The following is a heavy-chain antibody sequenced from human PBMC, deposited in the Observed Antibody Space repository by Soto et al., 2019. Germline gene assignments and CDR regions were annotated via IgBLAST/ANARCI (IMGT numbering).Heavy chain of an antibody. D-gene: IGHD3-22*01. V-gene: IGHV4-31*03. J-gene: IGHJ5*02. CDR3: ARCDVITNNWFDP. CDR1: GGSISSGGYY. Sequence: QVQLQESGPGLVKPSQTLSLTCTVSGGSISSGGYYCSWIRQHPGKGLEWIGYIYYSGSTYYNPSLKSRVTISVDTSKNQFSLKLSSVTAADTAVYYCARCDVITNNWFDPWGQGTLVTVSS. CDR2: IYYSGST.